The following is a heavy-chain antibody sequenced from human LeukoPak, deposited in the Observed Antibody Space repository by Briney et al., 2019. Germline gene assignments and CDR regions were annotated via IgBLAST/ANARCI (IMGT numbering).Heavy chain of an antibody. CDR2: FSGSGGHT. Sequence: PGGSLRLSCAASGFTFDDYVMGSVRQAPGKGLEWVSAFSGSGGHTYYADAVEGRFTISRDTSKNTLYLQMNSLRAEDTAVYYCAKGRRTFIVVVIDAFDGWGQGTMVTVSS. CDR3: AKGRRTFIVVVIDAFDG. V-gene: IGHV3-23*01. J-gene: IGHJ3*01. CDR1: GFTFDDYV. D-gene: IGHD3-22*01.